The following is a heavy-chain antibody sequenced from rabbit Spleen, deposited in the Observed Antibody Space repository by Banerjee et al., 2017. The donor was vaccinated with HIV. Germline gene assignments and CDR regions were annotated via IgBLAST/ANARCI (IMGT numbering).Heavy chain of an antibody. CDR2: IDAGSSGST. J-gene: IGHJ5*01. CDR1: GFSFSSNYY. CDR3: ARLMTYGYAGYGYATLDWLDL. D-gene: IGHD6-1*01. V-gene: IGHV1S45*01. Sequence: EQLEESGGGLVKPEGSLTLTCKASGFSFSSNYYMCWVRQAPGKGLEWIACIDAGSSGSTYYASWVNGRFTISKTSSTTVTLQMTSLTAADTATYFCARLMTYGYAGYGYATLDWLDLWGQGTLVTVS.